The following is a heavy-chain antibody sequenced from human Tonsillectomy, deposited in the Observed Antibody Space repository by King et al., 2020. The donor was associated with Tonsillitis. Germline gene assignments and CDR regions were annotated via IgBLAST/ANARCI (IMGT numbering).Heavy chain of an antibody. J-gene: IGHJ1*01. CDR1: GFTFSSYT. CDR2: ISSSSNHI. V-gene: IGHV3-21*01. CDR3: ARLLSSATVSNSPNQH. D-gene: IGHD4-17*01. Sequence: VQLVESGGGLVKPGGSLRLSCAASGFTFSSYTMNWVRQAPGKGLEWVSSISSSSNHIYYADSVKGRFTISRDNAKNSLFLQMNSLRAEDTAVYYCARLLSSATVSNSPNQHWGQGTLVTVSS.